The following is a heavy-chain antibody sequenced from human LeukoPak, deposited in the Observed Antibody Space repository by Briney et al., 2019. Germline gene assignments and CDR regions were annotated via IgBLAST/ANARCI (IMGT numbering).Heavy chain of an antibody. D-gene: IGHD2-2*01. J-gene: IGHJ4*02. Sequence: PSETLSLTCTVSGASVSSGDYCWSWIRQPPGKGLEWIAYIYYTGSTNYNPSLKSRVTISLDTSKNQFSLELSSVTAADTAVYYCARVDTSWYSSDYWGQGALVTVSS. CDR1: GASVSSGDYC. CDR3: ARVDTSWYSSDY. V-gene: IGHV4-61*08. CDR2: IYYTGST.